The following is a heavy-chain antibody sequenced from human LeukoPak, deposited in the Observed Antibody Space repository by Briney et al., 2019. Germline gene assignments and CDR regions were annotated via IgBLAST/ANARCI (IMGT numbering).Heavy chain of an antibody. CDR1: GFTFSAYA. Sequence: GGSLRLSCVASGFTFSAYAVGWVRWAPGMGLEWVSSISVSGSQTDYADSVKGRFTISRDNSKNTFYLQMNSLRAEDTAVYYCGKGTPPPVYWGPGNLVTVSS. CDR3: GKGTPPPVY. J-gene: IGHJ4*02. V-gene: IGHV3-23*01. D-gene: IGHD1-14*01. CDR2: ISVSGSQT.